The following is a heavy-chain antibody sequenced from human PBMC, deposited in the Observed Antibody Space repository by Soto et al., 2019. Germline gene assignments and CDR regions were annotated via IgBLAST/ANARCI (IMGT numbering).Heavy chain of an antibody. CDR1: GGSIISYY. V-gene: IGHV4-4*07. CDR2: IYTSGST. Sequence: PSETLSLTCTVSGGSIISYYWSWIRQPAGKGLEWIGRIYTSGSTNYNPSLKSRVTMSVDTSKNQFSLKLSSVTAADTAVYYCARDLLQQWLVSSGFDPWGQGTLVTVSS. J-gene: IGHJ5*02. D-gene: IGHD6-19*01. CDR3: ARDLLQQWLVSSGFDP.